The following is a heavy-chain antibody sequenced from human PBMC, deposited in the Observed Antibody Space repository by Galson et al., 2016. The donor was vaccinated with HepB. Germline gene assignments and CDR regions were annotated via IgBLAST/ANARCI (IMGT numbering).Heavy chain of an antibody. Sequence: SVKVSCKASGYTFTSYDINWVRQATGRGLEWMGWMNPNSGNTGYAQKFQGRVTMTRNTSISTAYMELSSLRSEDTAVYYCARISGYSSGWYNYFGYWGQGTLVTVSS. CDR1: GYTFTSYD. V-gene: IGHV1-8*01. CDR2: MNPNSGNT. J-gene: IGHJ4*02. D-gene: IGHD6-19*01. CDR3: ARISGYSSGWYNYFGY.